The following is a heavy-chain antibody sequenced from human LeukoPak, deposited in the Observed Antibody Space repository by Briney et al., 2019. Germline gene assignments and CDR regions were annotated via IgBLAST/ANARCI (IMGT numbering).Heavy chain of an antibody. J-gene: IGHJ4*02. CDR2: ISAYNGNT. CDR1: GYTFTSYG. CDR3: ARAFQVLSSRGVDC. Sequence: ASVKVSCKASGYTFTSYGISWVRQAPGQGLEWMGWISAYNGNTNYAQKLQDRVTMTRDTSISTAFMELTRLRSDDTAVYYCARAFQVLSSRGVDCWGQGTLVTVSS. V-gene: IGHV1-18*01. D-gene: IGHD3-9*01.